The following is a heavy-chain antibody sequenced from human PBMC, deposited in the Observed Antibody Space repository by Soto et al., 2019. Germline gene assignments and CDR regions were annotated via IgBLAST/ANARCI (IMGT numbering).Heavy chain of an antibody. Sequence: KPSETLSLTCTVSGDSISRGDYYWSWIRQSPGNGLEWIGYIYNSVSTYSNPSLKSRVTFSMDTSKNQFSLKLTSVTAADTAVYYCAATLFYYGAGTHLYFAHWGQGTLVTVSS. D-gene: IGHD3-10*01. CDR3: AATLFYYGAGTHLYFAH. J-gene: IGHJ4*02. CDR2: IYNSVST. V-gene: IGHV4-30-4*01. CDR1: GDSISRGDYY.